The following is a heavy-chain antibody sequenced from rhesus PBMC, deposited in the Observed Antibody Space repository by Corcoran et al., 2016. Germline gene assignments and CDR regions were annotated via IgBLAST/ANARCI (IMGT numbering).Heavy chain of an antibody. CDR1: GFTFGSYG. D-gene: IGHD3-9*01. CDR2: INTGGGST. CDR3: ATGTRNAFDF. J-gene: IGHJ3*01. V-gene: IGHV3-8*01. Sequence: EVQLVESGGGLVQPGGSLRLSCAASGFTFGSYGMHWARQAPGKGLEWVSAINTGGGSTWYTDAVKGRFTISRENAKNTLYLQMDSLRAEETAVYYCATGTRNAFDFWGQGLRVTVSS.